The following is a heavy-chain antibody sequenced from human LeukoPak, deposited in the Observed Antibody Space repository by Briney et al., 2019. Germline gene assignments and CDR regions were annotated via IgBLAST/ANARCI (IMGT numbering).Heavy chain of an antibody. CDR3: AKVGPLWFGIYDY. V-gene: IGHV3-23*01. Sequence: GGSLRLSCAASGFSFGSYAMSWVRQAPGKGLEWVSVISGSGGSTYYADSVKGRFTISRDNSKNTLYLQMNSLRAEDTAVYYCAKVGPLWFGIYDYWGQGTLVTVFS. D-gene: IGHD3-10*01. CDR1: GFSFGSYA. CDR2: ISGSGGST. J-gene: IGHJ4*02.